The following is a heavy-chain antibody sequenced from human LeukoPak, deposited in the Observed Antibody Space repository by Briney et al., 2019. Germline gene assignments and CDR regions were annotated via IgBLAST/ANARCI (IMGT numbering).Heavy chain of an antibody. Sequence: GGSLRLSCAASGFTFSTAWMNWMGWVRQAPGKGLEWVGLTRIKTDDGTPDYAALVKGRFTISRDDSKNTVYLEMHSLETEDTAVYYCISGGGTADYWGQGTLVSVSS. CDR3: ISGGGTADY. CDR2: TRIKTDDGTP. J-gene: IGHJ4*02. CDR1: GFTFSTAW. V-gene: IGHV3-15*01. D-gene: IGHD1-1*01.